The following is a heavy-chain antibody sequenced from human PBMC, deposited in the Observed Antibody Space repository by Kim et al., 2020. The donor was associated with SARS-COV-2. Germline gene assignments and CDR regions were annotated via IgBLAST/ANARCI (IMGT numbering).Heavy chain of an antibody. CDR2: INTDGSST. CDR3: ARGLSGYDILAGYRLSYYFGMDV. D-gene: IGHD3-9*01. V-gene: IGHV3-74*01. J-gene: IGHJ6*02. CDR1: GFTISSNW. Sequence: GGSLRLSCAASGFTISSNWMHWVRQAPGKGLVWVSYINTDGSSTTYADSVKGRFTISRDNAKKTLYLQMNSLRVEDTAVYYCARGLSGYDILAGYRLSYYFGMDVWGQGTTVTVSS.